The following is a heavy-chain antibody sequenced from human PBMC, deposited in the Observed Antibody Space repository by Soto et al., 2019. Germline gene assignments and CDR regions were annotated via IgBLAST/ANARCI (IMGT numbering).Heavy chain of an antibody. CDR2: INHSGST. D-gene: IGHD3-10*01. CDR3: ARGSGSGSYYYYYYGMDV. Sequence: SETLSLTCAVYGGSFSGYHWSWIRQPPGKGLEWIGEINHSGSTNYNPSLKSRVTISVDTSKNQFSLKLSSVTAADTAVYYCARGSGSGSYYYYYYGMDVWGQGTTVTVS. J-gene: IGHJ6*02. V-gene: IGHV4-34*01. CDR1: GGSFSGYH.